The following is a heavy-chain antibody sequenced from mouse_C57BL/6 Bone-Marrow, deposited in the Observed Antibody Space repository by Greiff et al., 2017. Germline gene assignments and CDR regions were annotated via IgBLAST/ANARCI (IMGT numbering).Heavy chain of an antibody. D-gene: IGHD6-2*01. CDR1: GFTFSSYG. V-gene: IGHV5-6*01. Sequence: EVKLVESGGDLVKPGGSLKLSCAASGFTFSSYGMSWVRQTPDKRLEWVATISSGGSYTYYPDSVKGRFTISRDNAKNTLYLQRSSLKSEDTAMYYCARLSPFAYWGQGTLVTVSA. CDR3: ARLSPFAY. J-gene: IGHJ3*01. CDR2: ISSGGSYT.